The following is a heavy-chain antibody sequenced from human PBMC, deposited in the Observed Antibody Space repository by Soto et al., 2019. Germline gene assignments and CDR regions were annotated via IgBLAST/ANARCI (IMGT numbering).Heavy chain of an antibody. J-gene: IGHJ6*02. CDR1: GGSISSGDYF. Sequence: QVQLQESGPGLVKPSQTLSLTCTVSGGSISSGDYFWSWIRQAPGRGLEWIGNIYYSGSTYYNPSLRSRVTISVDTSKTQFSLSLSSVTAADTAVYYCARDSHYTSSVYYYYYYYGMDVWGQGTTVTVSS. D-gene: IGHD3-22*01. CDR2: IYYSGST. V-gene: IGHV4-30-4*01. CDR3: ARDSHYTSSVYYYYYYYGMDV.